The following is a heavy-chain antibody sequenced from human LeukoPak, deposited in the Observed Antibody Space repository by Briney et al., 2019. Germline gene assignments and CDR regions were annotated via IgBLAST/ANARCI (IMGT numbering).Heavy chain of an antibody. Sequence: GGSLRLSCAASGFTFSSYSMNWVRQAPGKGLEWVSSISSSSSYIYYADSVKGRFTISRDNAKNSLYLQMNSLRAEDTAVYYCAKASEAVVVVAAITPVFDYWGQGTLVTVSS. CDR2: ISSSSSYI. J-gene: IGHJ4*02. CDR3: AKASEAVVVVAAITPVFDY. V-gene: IGHV3-21*04. D-gene: IGHD2-15*01. CDR1: GFTFSSYS.